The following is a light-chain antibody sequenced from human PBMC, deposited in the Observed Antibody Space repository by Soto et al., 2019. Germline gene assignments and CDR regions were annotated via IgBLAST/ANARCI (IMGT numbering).Light chain of an antibody. CDR2: GAS. J-gene: IGKJ1*01. CDR3: QQYVGWT. CDR1: HSVGSSH. Sequence: EIVLTQSPGTLSLSPGERATLSCRASHSVGSSHLAWYQQKPGQAPRLLIYGASSRATGVPDRFSGSGSGTDFTLTISRLEPEDSAVYYCQQYVGWTFGQGTKVEIK. V-gene: IGKV3-20*01.